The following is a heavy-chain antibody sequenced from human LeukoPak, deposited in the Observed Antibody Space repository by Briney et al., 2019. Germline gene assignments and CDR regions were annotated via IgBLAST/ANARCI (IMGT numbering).Heavy chain of an antibody. Sequence: PGGSLRLSCAAPGFTVSSNYMSWVRQAPGKGLEWGSVIYSGGSTYYADSVKGRFTISRDISKNTLSLQMNSLRAEDTAVYYCAGGGSRRTLFDYWGQGTLVTVSS. CDR1: GFTVSSNY. CDR3: AGGGSRRTLFDY. D-gene: IGHD1-26*01. CDR2: IYSGGST. V-gene: IGHV3-66*01. J-gene: IGHJ4*02.